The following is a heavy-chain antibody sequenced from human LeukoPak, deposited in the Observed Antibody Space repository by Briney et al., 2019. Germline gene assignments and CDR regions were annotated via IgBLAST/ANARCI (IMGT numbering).Heavy chain of an antibody. CDR2: IWYDGSNK. CDR3: ARDRRNDYGDYSFDY. D-gene: IGHD4-17*01. Sequence: GGSLRLSCTASGFTFSSYGMHWVRQAPGKGLEWVAVIWYDGSNKYYTDSVKGRFTISRDNSKNTLYLQMNSLRAEDAAVYYCARDRRNDYGDYSFDYWGQGTLVTVSS. CDR1: GFTFSSYG. V-gene: IGHV3-33*01. J-gene: IGHJ4*02.